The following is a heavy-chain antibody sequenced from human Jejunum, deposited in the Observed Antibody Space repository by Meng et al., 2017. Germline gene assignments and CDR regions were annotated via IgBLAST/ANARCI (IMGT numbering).Heavy chain of an antibody. J-gene: IGHJ4*02. CDR1: GGSISGGDYY. D-gene: IGHD3-22*01. Sequence: QVQLQESGPGLVKPSQTLSLTCTVLGGSISGGDYYWSWIRQPPGKGLEWIGYIHYIGSAFFHPSFKSRAAISVDTSNNQFSLKLNSVTAGDTAVYYCARERWEYYESSGFDSWGQGTLVTVSS. CDR3: ARERWEYYESSGFDS. CDR2: IHYIGSA. V-gene: IGHV4-30-4*01.